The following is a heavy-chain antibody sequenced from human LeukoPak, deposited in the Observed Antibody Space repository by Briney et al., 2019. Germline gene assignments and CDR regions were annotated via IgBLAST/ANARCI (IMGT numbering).Heavy chain of an antibody. D-gene: IGHD1-1*01. Sequence: GASVKVSCKASGYTFTGYYMHRVRQAPGQGLEWMGWINPNSGGTNYAQKFQGRVTMTRNTSISTAYMELSSLRSEDTAVYYCARGPGHNKYRNWFDPWGQGTLVTVSS. J-gene: IGHJ5*02. CDR3: ARGPGHNKYRNWFDP. V-gene: IGHV1-2*02. CDR1: GYTFTGYY. CDR2: INPNSGGT.